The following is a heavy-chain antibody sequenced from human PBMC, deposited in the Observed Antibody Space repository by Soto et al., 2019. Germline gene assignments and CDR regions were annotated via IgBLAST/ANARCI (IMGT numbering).Heavy chain of an antibody. Sequence: QVQLVQSGAEVKKPGASVKVSCKASGYTFTSYGISWVRQAPGQGLEWMGWISAYNGNTNYTQKLQGRVTITTDTPASTAYMELRSLRSDYTAVNYCARSPLRGAKIWYYFDHRGQGTLVTVSS. D-gene: IGHD5-12*01. V-gene: IGHV1-18*01. CDR1: GYTFTSYG. CDR3: ARSPLRGAKIWYYFDH. CDR2: ISAYNGNT. J-gene: IGHJ4*02.